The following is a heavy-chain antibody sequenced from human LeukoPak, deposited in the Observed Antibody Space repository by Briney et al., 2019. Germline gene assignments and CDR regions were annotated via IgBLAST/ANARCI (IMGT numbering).Heavy chain of an antibody. V-gene: IGHV1-46*01. CDR3: ARSTPRSGRAAANYFDY. CDR1: GYTFTSYY. Sequence: ASVKVSCKASGYTFTSYYMHWVRQAPGQGLEWMGIINPSGGSTSYAQKFQGRVTMTRDTSTSTVYMELSSLRSEDTAVYYCARSTPRSGRAAANYFDYWGQGTLVTVSS. D-gene: IGHD3-10*01. J-gene: IGHJ4*02. CDR2: INPSGGST.